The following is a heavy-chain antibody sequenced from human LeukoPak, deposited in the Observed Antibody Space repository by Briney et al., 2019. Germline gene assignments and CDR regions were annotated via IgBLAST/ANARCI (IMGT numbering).Heavy chain of an antibody. CDR2: ISAYNGNT. D-gene: IGHD2-2*01. V-gene: IGHV1-18*01. CDR1: GGTFSSYA. CDR3: ARSSSWHYGMDV. Sequence: ASVKASCKASGGTFSSYAISWVRQAPGQGLEWMGWISAYNGNTNYAQKLQGRVTMTTDTSTSTAYMELRSLRSDDTAVYYCARSSSWHYGMDVWGQGTTVTVSS. J-gene: IGHJ6*02.